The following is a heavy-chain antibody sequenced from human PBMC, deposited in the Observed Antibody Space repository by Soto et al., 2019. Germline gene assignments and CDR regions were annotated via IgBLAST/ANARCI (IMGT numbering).Heavy chain of an antibody. Sequence: QVQLQESGPGLVKPSETLSLTCTVSGGSISSYYWSWIRQPPGKGLEWIGYIYYSGSTNYNPSLKSPVTIPLDTSKNQFSLKLSSVTAADTAVYYCAREGVSSRWYNYYGMDVWGQGTTVTVAS. V-gene: IGHV4-59*01. CDR3: AREGVSSRWYNYYGMDV. CDR2: IYYSGST. CDR1: GGSISSYY. J-gene: IGHJ6*02. D-gene: IGHD6-13*01.